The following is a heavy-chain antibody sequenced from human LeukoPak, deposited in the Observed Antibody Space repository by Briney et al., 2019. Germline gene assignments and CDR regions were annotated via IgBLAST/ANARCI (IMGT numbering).Heavy chain of an antibody. J-gene: IGHJ1*01. CDR2: IYTGGYT. CDR3: ARDWELRL. D-gene: IGHD1-26*01. Sequence: AGGSLRLSCAASGFTVRSNYMSWVRQAPGKGLEWVSVIYTGGYTHYADSVKGRFTISRDNSKNTLYLQMNSLRVEDTAVYYCARDWELRLWGQGTLVTVSS. V-gene: IGHV3-53*01. CDR1: GFTVRSNY.